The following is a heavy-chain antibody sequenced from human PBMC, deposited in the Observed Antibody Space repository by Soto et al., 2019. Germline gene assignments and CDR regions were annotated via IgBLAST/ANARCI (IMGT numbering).Heavy chain of an antibody. D-gene: IGHD6-13*01. V-gene: IGHV1-46*01. J-gene: IGHJ4*02. CDR3: AGPSQQQVNY. CDR1: GHTFTNYY. Sequence: GASVKVSCKASGHTFTNYYLHWVRQAPGQGLEWMGIINPTGGSPTYAQKFQGRVSMTRDTSTTVVYMELSSLRSEDTAVYYCAGPSQQQVNYWGRGTLVTVSS. CDR2: INPTGGSP.